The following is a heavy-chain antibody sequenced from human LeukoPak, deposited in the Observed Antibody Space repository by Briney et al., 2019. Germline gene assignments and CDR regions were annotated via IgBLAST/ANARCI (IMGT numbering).Heavy chain of an antibody. Sequence: ASVKVSCKASGYTFTGYYMHWVRQAPGQGLEWMGWINPNSGGTNYAQKFQGWVTVTRDTSISTAYMELSRLRSDDTAVYYCAREGPTGGYGFDYWGQGTLVTVSS. D-gene: IGHD5-12*01. V-gene: IGHV1-2*04. J-gene: IGHJ4*02. CDR3: AREGPTGGYGFDY. CDR2: INPNSGGT. CDR1: GYTFTGYY.